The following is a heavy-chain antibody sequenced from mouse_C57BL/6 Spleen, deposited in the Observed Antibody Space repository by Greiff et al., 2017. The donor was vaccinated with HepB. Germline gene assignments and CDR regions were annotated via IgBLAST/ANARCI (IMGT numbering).Heavy chain of an antibody. CDR3: AKQITTVVASHWYAMDY. V-gene: IGHV2-3*01. D-gene: IGHD1-1*01. CDR1: GFSLTSYG. CDR2: IWGDGST. J-gene: IGHJ4*01. Sequence: VKLMESGPGLVAPSQSLSITCTVSGFSLTSYGVSWVRQPPGKGLEWLGVIWGDGSTNYHSALISRLSISKDNSKSQVFLKLNSLQTDDTATYYCAKQITTVVASHWYAMDYWGQGTSVTVSS.